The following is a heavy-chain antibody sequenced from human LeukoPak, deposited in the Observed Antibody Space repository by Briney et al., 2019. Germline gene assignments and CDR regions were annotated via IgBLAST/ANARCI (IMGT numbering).Heavy chain of an antibody. Sequence: ASVKVSCKASGYTFTGYYMHWVRQAPGQGLEWMGWINPNSGGTNYAQKFQGRVTMTRDTSISTAYMELSRLRSDDTAVYYYARVHYYGSGSYYGNWGQGTLVTVSS. CDR1: GYTFTGYY. D-gene: IGHD3-10*01. CDR3: ARVHYYGSGSYYGN. V-gene: IGHV1-2*02. CDR2: INPNSGGT. J-gene: IGHJ4*02.